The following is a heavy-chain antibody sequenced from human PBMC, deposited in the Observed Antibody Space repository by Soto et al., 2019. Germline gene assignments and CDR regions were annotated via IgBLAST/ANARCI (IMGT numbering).Heavy chain of an antibody. Sequence: GGALRLSCAASGFTFSSYAMSWVRQAPGKGLEWVSAISGSGGSTDYADSVKGRFTISRDNSKNTLYLQMHSLRAEDTAVYYCAKDGSSWYPFDYWGQGTLVTVSS. CDR3: AKDGSSWYPFDY. J-gene: IGHJ4*02. D-gene: IGHD6-13*01. V-gene: IGHV3-23*01. CDR1: GFTFSSYA. CDR2: ISGSGGST.